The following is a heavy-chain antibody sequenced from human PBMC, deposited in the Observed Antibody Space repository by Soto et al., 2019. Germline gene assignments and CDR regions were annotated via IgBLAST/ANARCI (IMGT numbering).Heavy chain of an antibody. CDR1: GFSFSTSA. J-gene: IGHJ6*02. V-gene: IGHV3-23*01. CDR3: SKYSGDFPVYNGLNV. CDR2: ISGSSDVA. Sequence: VRLSESGGDLVQTGGSLRLSCAASGFSFSTSAMNWVRQAPGQGQEGISLISGSSDVAYYAESVTGRFTSSRDNSKNTLYLQMKRLRVEDTAIYYCSKYSGDFPVYNGLNVWGQGTTVIVSS. D-gene: IGHD1-26*01.